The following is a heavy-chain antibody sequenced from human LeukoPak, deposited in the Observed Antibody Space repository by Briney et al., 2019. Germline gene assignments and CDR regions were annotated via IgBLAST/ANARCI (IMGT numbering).Heavy chain of an antibody. Sequence: GGSLRLSCAASGFTFSDYYMSWIRQAPGKGLEWVSYISSSGSTIYYADSVKGRFTISRDNARNSLYLQMNSLRAEDTAVYYCASRYYYDSSGYPPHDAFDIWGQGTMVTVSS. CDR3: ASRYYYDSSGYPPHDAFDI. CDR1: GFTFSDYY. D-gene: IGHD3-22*01. J-gene: IGHJ3*02. V-gene: IGHV3-11*01. CDR2: ISSSGSTI.